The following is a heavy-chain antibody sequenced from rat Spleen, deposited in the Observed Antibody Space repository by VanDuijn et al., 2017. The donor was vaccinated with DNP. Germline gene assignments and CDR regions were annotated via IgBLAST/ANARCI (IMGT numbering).Heavy chain of an antibody. CDR2: ISNGGTT. CDR3: SRDRASIDTGTWYVDF. D-gene: IGHD1-5*01. CDR1: GFSLTSNN. J-gene: IGHJ1*01. V-gene: IGHV2-6*01. Sequence: QVQLKESGPGLVQPSQTLSLTCTVAGFSLTSNNVHWVRQPPGKGLEWIAAISNGGTTYYNSVFKSRLSISRDTSKSQVFLKMNSLQTEDSAIYFCSRDRASIDTGTWYVDFWGPGTMVTVSS.